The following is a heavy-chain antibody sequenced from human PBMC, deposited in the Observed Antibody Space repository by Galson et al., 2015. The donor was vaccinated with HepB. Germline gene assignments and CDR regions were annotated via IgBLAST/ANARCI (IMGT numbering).Heavy chain of an antibody. J-gene: IGHJ4*02. CDR3: ARGGVEMATIFDY. D-gene: IGHD5-24*01. CDR1: GYTFTSYA. Sequence: SVKVSCKASGYTFTSYAMHWVRQAPGQRLEWMGWINAGNGNTKYSQKFQGRVTITRDTSASTAYMELSSLRSEDTAVYYCARGGVEMATIFDYWGQGTLITVSS. CDR2: INAGNGNT. V-gene: IGHV1-3*01.